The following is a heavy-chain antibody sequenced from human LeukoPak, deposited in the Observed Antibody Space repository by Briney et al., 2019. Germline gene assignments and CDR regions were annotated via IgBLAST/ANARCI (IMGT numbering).Heavy chain of an antibody. V-gene: IGHV4-39*01. J-gene: IGHJ4*02. CDR3: ASQLDTTGDYAGFFDS. CDR1: GGSISGSSYY. Sequence: SETLSLTCTVSGGSISGSSYYWGWIRQPPGKGLEWIGSIYYSGNAFYNPSLKSRVTILGDTSKNQFSLEVHSVTAADTAMYYCASQLDTTGDYAGFFDSWGQGALVTVSS. CDR2: IYYSGNA. D-gene: IGHD3-9*01.